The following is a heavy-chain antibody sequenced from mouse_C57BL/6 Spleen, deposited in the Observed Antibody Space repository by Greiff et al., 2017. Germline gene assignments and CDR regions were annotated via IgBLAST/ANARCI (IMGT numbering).Heavy chain of an antibody. V-gene: IGHV1-82*01. CDR3: AREGYYAFFDY. D-gene: IGHD2-3*01. Sequence: QVQLQQSGPELVKPGASVKISCKASGYAFSSSWMNWVKQRPGKGLEWIGRIYPGDGDTNYNGKFKGKATLTADKSSSTAYMQLSSLTSEDSAVYCCAREGYYAFFDYWGQGTTLTVSS. CDR1: GYAFSSSW. CDR2: IYPGDGDT. J-gene: IGHJ2*01.